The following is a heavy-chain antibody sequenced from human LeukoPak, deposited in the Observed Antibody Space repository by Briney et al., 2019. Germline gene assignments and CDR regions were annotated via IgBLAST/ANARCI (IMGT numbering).Heavy chain of an antibody. Sequence: GGSLRLSCAASGFTFSSYSMNWVRQAPGKGLEWVSTISSSSSYIYYADSVKGRFTISRDNAKNSLYLQTNSLRAEDTAVYYCARDLDYGDPLWGQGTLVTVSS. J-gene: IGHJ4*02. CDR2: ISSSSSYI. V-gene: IGHV3-21*01. CDR3: ARDLDYGDPL. CDR1: GFTFSSYS. D-gene: IGHD4-17*01.